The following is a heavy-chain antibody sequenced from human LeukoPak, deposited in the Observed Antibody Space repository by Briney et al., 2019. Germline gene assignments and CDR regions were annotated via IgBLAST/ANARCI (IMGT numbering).Heavy chain of an antibody. CDR2: ISGSGGST. V-gene: IGHV3-23*01. Sequence: GGSPRLSCAASGFTFSSYAMSWVRQAPGKGLEWVSAISGSGGSTYYADSVKGRFTISRDNSKNTLYLQMNSLRAEDTAVYYCAKDKGRPLESWELPDYWGQGTLVTVSS. D-gene: IGHD1-26*01. CDR3: AKDKGRPLESWELPDY. CDR1: GFTFSSYA. J-gene: IGHJ4*02.